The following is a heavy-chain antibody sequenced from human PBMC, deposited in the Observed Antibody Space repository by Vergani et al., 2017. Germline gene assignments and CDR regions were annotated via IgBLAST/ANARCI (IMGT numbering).Heavy chain of an antibody. D-gene: IGHD3-16*01. Sequence: QLQLQESGPGLVKPSETLSLTCTVSGGSISSGSYYWSWIRQPAGKGLEWIGRIYTSGSTNYNPSLKSRVTISVDTSKNQFSLKLSSVTAADTAVYYCARGGIMITFGGVTDAFDIWGQGTMVTVSS. J-gene: IGHJ3*02. CDR3: ARGGIMITFGGVTDAFDI. CDR1: GGSISSGSYY. CDR2: IYTSGST. V-gene: IGHV4-61*02.